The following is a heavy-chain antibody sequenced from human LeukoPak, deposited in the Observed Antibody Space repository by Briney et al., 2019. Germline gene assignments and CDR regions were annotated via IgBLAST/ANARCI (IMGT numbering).Heavy chain of an antibody. V-gene: IGHV3-9*01. CDR2: ISWDSKNI. D-gene: IGHD6-19*01. CDR3: ARGNRDSSGFYYYYGMDV. Sequence: GRSLRLSCAASGFTFDDYAMFWVRQAPGKGLEWVSGISWDSKNIGYAASVKGRFTISRDNAKNSLYLQLHSLRPEDTAFYYCARGNRDSSGFYYYYGMDVWAQGTTVPVSS. J-gene: IGHJ6*02. CDR1: GFTFDDYA.